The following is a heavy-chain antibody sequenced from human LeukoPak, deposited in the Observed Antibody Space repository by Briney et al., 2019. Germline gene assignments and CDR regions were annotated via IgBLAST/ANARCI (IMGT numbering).Heavy chain of an antibody. J-gene: IGHJ4*02. CDR3: ARDLASTSNWELDY. CDR1: GYTFTGYF. V-gene: IGHV1-2*06. Sequence: ASVKVSCKTSGYTFTGYFMHWVRQAPGQGPEWMGRINSNSGGTNYAQNFQGRVTMTRDTSISTAYMELSRLTSDDTAVYYCARDLASTSNWELDYWGQGTQVTVSS. CDR2: INSNSGGT. D-gene: IGHD1-26*01.